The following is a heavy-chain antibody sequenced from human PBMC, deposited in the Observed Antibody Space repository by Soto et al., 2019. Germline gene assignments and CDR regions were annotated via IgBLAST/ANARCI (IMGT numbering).Heavy chain of an antibody. V-gene: IGHV3-49*03. D-gene: IGHD3-10*01. Sequence: EVQLVESGGGLVQPGRSLRLSCTASGFTFGDYAMSWFRQAPGKGLEWVGFIRSKAYGGTTEYAASVKGRFTISRVDSKSIAYLQMNSLKTEDTAVYYCTRGSGGSWTPLGWFDPWGQGTLVTVSS. CDR1: GFTFGDYA. CDR3: TRGSGGSWTPLGWFDP. CDR2: IRSKAYGGTT. J-gene: IGHJ5*02.